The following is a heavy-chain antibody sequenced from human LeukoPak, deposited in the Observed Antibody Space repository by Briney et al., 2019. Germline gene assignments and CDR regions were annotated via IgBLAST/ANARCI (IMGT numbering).Heavy chain of an antibody. CDR2: IYFSGNT. V-gene: IGHV4-39*07. J-gene: IGHJ4*02. CDR1: GGSITSSSFY. Sequence: SETLSLTCTVSGGSITSSSFYWGWVRQPPGKGLEWIGSIYFSGNTYYNPSLKSRVTISVDTSKNQFSLKLSSVTAADTAVYYCAREKDFSLWDAAVDYWGQGTLVTVSS. CDR3: AREKDFSLWDAAVDY. D-gene: IGHD3-3*01.